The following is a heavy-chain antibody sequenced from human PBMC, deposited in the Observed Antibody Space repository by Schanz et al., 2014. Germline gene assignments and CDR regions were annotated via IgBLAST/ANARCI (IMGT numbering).Heavy chain of an antibody. CDR3: AKDMHKDYGGKPQAFDI. J-gene: IGHJ3*02. CDR2: MNQDGSVK. V-gene: IGHV3-7*01. Sequence: EVQLVESGGGLVQPGGSLRLSCAASRFTFSDYWMSWVRQAPGKGLEWVANMNQDGSVKNYVDSVKGRFTISRDNAKNSLYLQMNSLRDEDTALYYCAKDMHKDYGGKPQAFDIWGQGTMVTVSS. CDR1: RFTFSDYW. D-gene: IGHD4-17*01.